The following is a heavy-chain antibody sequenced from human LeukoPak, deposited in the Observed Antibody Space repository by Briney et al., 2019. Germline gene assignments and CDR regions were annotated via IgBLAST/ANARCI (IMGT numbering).Heavy chain of an antibody. V-gene: IGHV4-59*08. J-gene: IGHJ3*02. Sequence: SETLSLTCTVSGGSIINFFWSWIRQPPGKGLEWLCFIFYSGTTNYNPSLESRVPMSVDTSRNQFSLNLRSLTAADTAVYYCARPPRGDSRNPPHSFDIWGQGTVVTVSS. CDR1: GGSIINFF. D-gene: IGHD2-21*02. CDR2: IFYSGTT. CDR3: ARPPRGDSRNPPHSFDI.